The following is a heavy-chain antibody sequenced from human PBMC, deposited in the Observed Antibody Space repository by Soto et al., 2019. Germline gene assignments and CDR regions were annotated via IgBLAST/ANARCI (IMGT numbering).Heavy chain of an antibody. Sequence: GGSLRLSCTFSGFTSDDFALTWVRQAPGKGLEWLGLVRSKTYDGAAEYAASVKGRFTISRDESTSTAFLQMNRLKTEDTAVYYYTRDRDFYGFDVWGQGTTVTVSS. CDR3: TRDRDFYGFDV. CDR1: GFTSDDFA. CDR2: VRSKTYDGAA. V-gene: IGHV3-49*04. J-gene: IGHJ6*02.